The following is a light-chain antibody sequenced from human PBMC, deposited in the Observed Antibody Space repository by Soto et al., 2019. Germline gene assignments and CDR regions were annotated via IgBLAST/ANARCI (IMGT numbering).Light chain of an antibody. V-gene: IGKV3D-20*02. J-gene: IGKJ5*01. Sequence: EILLTQSPGTLSLSPGESGTLSCRAGQALSSSSLAWYQQKPGQAPRLLIFGASIRDTGIPDRFSGSGSGTDFTLTISRLESEDFATYYCQQRNSYPITFGQGTRLEIK. CDR1: QALSSSS. CDR3: QQRNSYPIT. CDR2: GAS.